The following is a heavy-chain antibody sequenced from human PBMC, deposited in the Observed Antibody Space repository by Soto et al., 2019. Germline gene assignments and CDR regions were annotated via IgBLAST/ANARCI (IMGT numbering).Heavy chain of an antibody. CDR2: IWYDGSNK. D-gene: IGHD3-10*01. J-gene: IGHJ4*02. Sequence: GGSLRLSCAASGFTFSSYGMHWVRQAPGKGLEWVAVIWYDGSNKYYADSVKGRFTISRDNSKNTLYLQMNSLRAEDTAVYYCAREGITMVRGVNHFDYWGQGTLVTVSS. V-gene: IGHV3-33*01. CDR1: GFTFSSYG. CDR3: AREGITMVRGVNHFDY.